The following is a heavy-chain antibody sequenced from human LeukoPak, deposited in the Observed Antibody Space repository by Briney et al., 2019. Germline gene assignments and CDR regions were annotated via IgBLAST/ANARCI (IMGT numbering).Heavy chain of an antibody. J-gene: IGHJ4*02. Sequence: GASVKVSCKASGGTFSSYAISWVRQAPGQGLEWMGRIIPILGIANYAQKFQGRVTITADKSTSTAYMELSSLRSEDTAVYYCARAVALSPYYFDYWGQGTLVTVSS. CDR3: ARAVALSPYYFDY. CDR2: IIPILGIA. CDR1: GGTFSSYA. D-gene: IGHD4-23*01. V-gene: IGHV1-69*04.